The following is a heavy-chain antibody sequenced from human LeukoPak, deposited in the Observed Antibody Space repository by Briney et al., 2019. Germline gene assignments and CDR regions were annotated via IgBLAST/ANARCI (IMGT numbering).Heavy chain of an antibody. CDR1: GGSISSSRYY. CDR2: MYYSGTH. D-gene: IGHD3-22*01. Sequence: SETLSLTCNVSGGSISSSRYYWGWIRQPPGKGLEWIGTMYYSGTHYYNPSLKSRVTISVDTSKNRFFLILSSVTAADTAMYYCSIYDTSGSYSDYWGQGTLVTVSS. CDR3: SIYDTSGSYSDY. J-gene: IGHJ4*02. V-gene: IGHV4-39*01.